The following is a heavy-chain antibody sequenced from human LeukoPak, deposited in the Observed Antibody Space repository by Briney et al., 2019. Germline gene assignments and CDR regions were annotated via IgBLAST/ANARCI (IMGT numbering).Heavy chain of an antibody. CDR3: TNSYSDFWIDY. D-gene: IGHD3-3*01. CDR2: IRSKANSYAT. Sequence: PGGSLRLSCAASGFTFSGSAMHWVRQASGKGLEWVGRIRSKANSYATAYTSPVKGRFTISRDDSKNTVYLQMNSLKTEDTAVYYCTNSYSDFWIDYWGQGTLVTVSS. V-gene: IGHV3-73*01. CDR1: GFTFSGSA. J-gene: IGHJ4*02.